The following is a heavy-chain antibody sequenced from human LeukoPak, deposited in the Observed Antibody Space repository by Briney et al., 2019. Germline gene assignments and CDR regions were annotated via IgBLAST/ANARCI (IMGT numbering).Heavy chain of an antibody. J-gene: IGHJ4*02. V-gene: IGHV4-59*01. CDR1: GGSISSYF. Sequence: PSETLSLTCTVSGGSISSYFWGWLRQPPGKGMEWFGHFSYSGSTNYNPSLQSRVTISVDTSKNQFSLKLSSVTAADTAVYYCARGLGDYSSFDYWGQGTLVTVSS. CDR3: ARGLGDYSSFDY. CDR2: FSYSGST. D-gene: IGHD4-11*01.